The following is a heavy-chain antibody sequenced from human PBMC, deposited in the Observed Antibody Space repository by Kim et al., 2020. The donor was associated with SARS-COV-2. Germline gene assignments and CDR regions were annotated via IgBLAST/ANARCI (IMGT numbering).Heavy chain of an antibody. CDR2: ISGSGGST. D-gene: IGHD4-4*01. CDR3: ANGRAVTTALDYFDY. CDR1: GFTFSSYA. Sequence: GGSLRLSCAASGFTFSSYAMSWVRQAPGKGLEWVSAISGSGGSTYYADSVKGRFTISRDNSKNTLYLQMNSLRAEDTAVYYCANGRAVTTALDYFDYWGQGTLVTVSS. J-gene: IGHJ4*02. V-gene: IGHV3-23*01.